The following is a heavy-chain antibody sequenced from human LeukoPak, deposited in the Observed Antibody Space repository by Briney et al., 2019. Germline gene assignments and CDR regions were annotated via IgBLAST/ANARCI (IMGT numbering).Heavy chain of an antibody. CDR1: GFTFSSYA. Sequence: GGSLRLSCAASGFTFSSYAMSWVRQAPGKGPEWVSAISGSGGSTYYADSVKGRFTISRDNSKNTLYLQMNSLRAEDTAVYYCAKGEGYCSGGSCYTGDYWGQGTLVTVSS. D-gene: IGHD2-15*01. CDR3: AKGEGYCSGGSCYTGDY. J-gene: IGHJ4*02. CDR2: ISGSGGST. V-gene: IGHV3-23*01.